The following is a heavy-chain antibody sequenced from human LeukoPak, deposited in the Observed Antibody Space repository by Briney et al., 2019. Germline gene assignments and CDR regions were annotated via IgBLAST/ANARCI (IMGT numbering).Heavy chain of an antibody. CDR3: ARGRSRWYSSSWYWGIYFDY. CDR1: GFTFSRYW. J-gene: IGHJ4*02. V-gene: IGHV3-7*01. CDR2: IKQDGSEK. Sequence: GGSLRLSCAASGFTFSRYWMSWVRQAPGNGLEWVANIKQDGSEKYYVDSVKGRFTISRDNAKNSLYLQMNSLRAEDTAVYYCARGRSRWYSSSWYWGIYFDYWGQGTLVTVSS. D-gene: IGHD6-13*01.